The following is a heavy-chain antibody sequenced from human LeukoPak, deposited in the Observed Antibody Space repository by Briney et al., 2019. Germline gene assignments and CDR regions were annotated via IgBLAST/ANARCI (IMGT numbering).Heavy chain of an antibody. V-gene: IGHV3-48*04. CDR3: ARDAKYDYDYYFDY. D-gene: IGHD3-22*01. Sequence: GGSLRLSCAASGFTFSSYSMNWVRQAPGKGLEWVSYISSSSSTIYYADSVKGRFTISRDNAKNSLYLQMNSLRAEDTAVYYCARDAKYDYDYYFDYWGQGTLVTVSS. CDR1: GFTFSSYS. J-gene: IGHJ4*02. CDR2: ISSSSSTI.